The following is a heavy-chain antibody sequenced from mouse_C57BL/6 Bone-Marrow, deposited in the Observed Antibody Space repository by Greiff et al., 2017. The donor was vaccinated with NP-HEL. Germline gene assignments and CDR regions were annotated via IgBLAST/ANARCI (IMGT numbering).Heavy chain of an antibody. CDR3: AREGDY. V-gene: IGHV1-76*01. CDR2: IYPGSGNT. Sequence: QVQLQQSGAELVRPGASVKLSCKASGYTFTDYYINWVKQRPGQGLEWIARIYPGSGNTYYNEKFKGKATLTAEKSSSNAYMQLSSLTSEDSAVYFWAREGDYWGQGTSVTVSS. CDR1: GYTFTDYY. J-gene: IGHJ4*01.